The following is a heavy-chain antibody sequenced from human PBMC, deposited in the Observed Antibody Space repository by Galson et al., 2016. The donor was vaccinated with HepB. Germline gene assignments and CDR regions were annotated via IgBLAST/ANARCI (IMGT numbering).Heavy chain of an antibody. CDR1: GFTLSNYG. J-gene: IGHJ4*02. CDR2: ISRSGDST. D-gene: IGHD2/OR15-2a*01. CDR3: AKRHEYCPPVGCSVDY. Sequence: SLRLSCAASGFTLSNYGVTWVRQAPGKGLEVVSSISRSGDSTDYADSVKGRFTISRDNSNSMLFLQMSSLRADDTAVYYCAKRHEYCPPVGCSVDYWGQGTLVSVSS. V-gene: IGHV3-23*01.